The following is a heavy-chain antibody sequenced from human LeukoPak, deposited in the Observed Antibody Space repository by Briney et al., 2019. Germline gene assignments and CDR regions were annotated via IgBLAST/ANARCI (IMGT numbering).Heavy chain of an antibody. CDR2: INPSGGST. CDR3: ARDDNGDNWFDP. CDR1: GYTFTNFY. V-gene: IGHV1-46*01. Sequence: ASVKVSCKASGYTFTNFYIHWVRQAPEQGHEWMGSINPSGGSTSYAQTFQGRVTMTRDTSTNTIYKELSRPRALDTVVYSSARDDNGDNWFDPWGQGSLVIDSS. D-gene: IGHD4-17*01. J-gene: IGHJ5*02.